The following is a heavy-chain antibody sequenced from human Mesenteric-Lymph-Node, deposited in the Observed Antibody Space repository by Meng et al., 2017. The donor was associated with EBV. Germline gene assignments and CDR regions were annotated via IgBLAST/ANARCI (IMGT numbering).Heavy chain of an antibody. CDR2: ISGSGFST. V-gene: IGHV3-23*01. Sequence: EGQLLESGGGLVHPGGSLSLYCAASGFTFSSDAMSWVRQAPGKGLEWVSAISGSGFSTYYADSVKGRFTISRDNSKNTLYLQLSSLRAEDTAVYYCAKGGPGGQPLDYWGQGTLVTVSS. D-gene: IGHD2-15*01. CDR1: GFTFSSDA. J-gene: IGHJ4*02. CDR3: AKGGPGGQPLDY.